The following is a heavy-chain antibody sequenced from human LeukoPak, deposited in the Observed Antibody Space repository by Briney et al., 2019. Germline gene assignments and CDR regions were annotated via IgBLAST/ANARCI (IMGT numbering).Heavy chain of an antibody. V-gene: IGHV3-21*01. J-gene: IGHJ3*02. CDR3: TRDESLGDFWSGYFDAFDI. D-gene: IGHD3-3*01. Sequence: PRGSLRLSCGASGFTFSSYSMNWVRQAPGKGLEWVSSISSSSSYIYYADSVKGRFTISRDNAKNSLYLQMNSLRAEDTAVYYCTRDESLGDFWSGYFDAFDIWGQGTMVTVSS. CDR2: ISSSSSYI. CDR1: GFTFSSYS.